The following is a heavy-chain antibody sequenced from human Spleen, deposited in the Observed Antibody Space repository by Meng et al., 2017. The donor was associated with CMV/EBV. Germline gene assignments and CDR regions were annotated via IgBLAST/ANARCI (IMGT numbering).Heavy chain of an antibody. CDR1: GYTFTSYG. Sequence: ASVKVSCKASGYTFTSYGFSWVRQAPGQGLEWMGWISAYNDNTNYAQKFQGRVTMTTDTSTSTAYMELSSLRSEDTAVYYCARDRTGDCSSTSCYNYYYYYGMDVWGQGTTVTVSS. CDR3: ARDRTGDCSSTSCYNYYYYYGMDV. CDR2: ISAYNDNT. V-gene: IGHV1-18*01. J-gene: IGHJ6*02. D-gene: IGHD2-2*02.